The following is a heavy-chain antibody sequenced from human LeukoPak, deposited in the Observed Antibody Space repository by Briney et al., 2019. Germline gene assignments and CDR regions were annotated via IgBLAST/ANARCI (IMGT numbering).Heavy chain of an antibody. Sequence: PGGSLRLSCAASGFTVSTNYMTWVRQAPGKGLEWVSAISGSGGSTYYADSVKGRFTISRDNSKNALYLQMNSLRAEDAAIYYCAEEGENYAFDIWGQGTMVTVSS. J-gene: IGHJ3*02. V-gene: IGHV3-23*01. CDR1: GFTVSTNY. CDR3: AEEGENYAFDI. CDR2: ISGSGGST. D-gene: IGHD2-21*01.